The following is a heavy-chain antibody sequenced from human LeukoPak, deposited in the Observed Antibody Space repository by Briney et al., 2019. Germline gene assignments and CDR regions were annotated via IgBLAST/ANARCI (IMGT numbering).Heavy chain of an antibody. V-gene: IGHV3-21*01. D-gene: IGHD1-26*01. CDR2: ISSSGLYI. CDR1: GFTSSTYT. CDR3: ARDKVVGATHFDY. Sequence: GGSLRLSCEVSGFTSSTYTMNWVRQAPGKGLEWVSSISSSGLYIYYADSVKGRFTISRDNAKNSLSLQMNSLRAEDTAVYYCARDKVVGATHFDYWGQGTLVTVSS. J-gene: IGHJ4*02.